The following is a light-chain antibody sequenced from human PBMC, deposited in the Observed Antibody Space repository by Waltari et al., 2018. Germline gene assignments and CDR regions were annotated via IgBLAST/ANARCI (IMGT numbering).Light chain of an antibody. J-gene: IGLJ3*02. Sequence: QSVLTQPPSVSAAPGQKVTISCSGTRSNIGGNYVSWYQQIPGSAPKLPIYANSKRPSGVPDRFSGSKSDSSATLAITGLQTGDEAVYYCATWDTSLIAGVFGGGTTLTVL. CDR2: ANS. CDR1: RSNIGGNY. V-gene: IGLV1-51*01. CDR3: ATWDTSLIAGV.